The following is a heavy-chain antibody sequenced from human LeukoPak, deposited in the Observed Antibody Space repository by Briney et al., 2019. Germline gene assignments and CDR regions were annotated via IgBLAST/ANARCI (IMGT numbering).Heavy chain of an antibody. V-gene: IGHV4-39*07. CDR1: GGSISSSSYY. Sequence: SEALSLTCTVSGGSISSSSYYWGWIRQPPGKGLEWIGSIYYSGSTYYNPSLKSRVTISVDTSKTQFSLRLSSVTAADTAVYYCARIRYCSGGSCSWGQGTLVTVSS. J-gene: IGHJ5*02. D-gene: IGHD2-15*01. CDR3: ARIRYCSGGSCS. CDR2: IYYSGST.